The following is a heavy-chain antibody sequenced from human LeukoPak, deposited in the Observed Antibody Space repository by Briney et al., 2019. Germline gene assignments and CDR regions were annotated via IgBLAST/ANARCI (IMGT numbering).Heavy chain of an antibody. J-gene: IGHJ4*02. Sequence: GGSLRLSCAASGFQFSRHWIHWVRQIPGKGLVWVSRTKSDGSRSDYADIVKGRFTISRDNAKNTLYLQMNSLRAEDTAVYYCANLGAYYFDYWGQGTLVTVSS. CDR1: GFQFSRHW. V-gene: IGHV3-74*01. CDR3: ANLGAYYFDY. CDR2: TKSDGSRS. D-gene: IGHD3-16*01.